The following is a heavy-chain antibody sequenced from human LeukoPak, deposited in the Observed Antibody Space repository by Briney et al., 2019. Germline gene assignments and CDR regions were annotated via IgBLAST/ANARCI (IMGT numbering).Heavy chain of an antibody. V-gene: IGHV1-18*01. CDR2: ISAYNGNT. CDR1: GYTFTSYG. CDR3: ARYTPSYSSGWYPEN. D-gene: IGHD6-19*01. Sequence: ASVKVSCKASGYTFTSYGISWVRQAPGQGLEWMGWISAYNGNTNYAQKLQGRVTMTTDTSTSTAYMELRSLRFDDTAVYYCARYTPSYSSGWYPENWGQGTLVTVSS. J-gene: IGHJ4*02.